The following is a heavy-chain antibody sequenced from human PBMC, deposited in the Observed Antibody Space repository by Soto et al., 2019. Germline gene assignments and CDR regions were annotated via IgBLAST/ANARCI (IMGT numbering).Heavy chain of an antibody. CDR1: GFTVSSNY. V-gene: IGHV3-66*04. CDR3: ARLTHDYGDHKYYFDY. J-gene: IGHJ4*02. Sequence: GGSLRLSCAASGFTVSSNYMSWVRQAPGKGLEWVSVICSGGSTYYADPVKGRFTISRDNSKNTLYLQMNSMRAEDTAVYYCARLTHDYGDHKYYFDYWGQGTLVTVSS. CDR2: ICSGGST. D-gene: IGHD4-17*01.